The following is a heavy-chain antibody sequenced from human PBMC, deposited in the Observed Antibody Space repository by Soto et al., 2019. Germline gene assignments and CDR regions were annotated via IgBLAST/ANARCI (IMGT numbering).Heavy chain of an antibody. J-gene: IGHJ6*04. V-gene: IGHV3-23*01. CDR3: STEGYCTSTSCLGRMHV. CDR2: VSGSGGST. Sequence: GGSLRLSCAASGFTLTSYATSWVRQAPGKGLEWGTAVSGSGGSTYYADSVKGRFTTSRDNSKNTLYLQMNSLGVEDTAVYYCSTEGYCTSTSCLGRMHVWGTGTTVTVSS. CDR1: GFTLTSYA. D-gene: IGHD2-2*01.